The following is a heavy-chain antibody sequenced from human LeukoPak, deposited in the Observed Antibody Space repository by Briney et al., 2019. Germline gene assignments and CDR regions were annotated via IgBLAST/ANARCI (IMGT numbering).Heavy chain of an antibody. D-gene: IGHD6-13*01. Sequence: GGSLRLSCAASGFTFSSYAMSWVCQAPGKGLEWVSAISGSGGSTYYADSVKGRFTISRDNSKNTLYLQMNSLRAEDTAVYYCAKDGSSSWSPYYFDYWGQGTLVTVSS. CDR3: AKDGSSSWSPYYFDY. CDR1: GFTFSSYA. V-gene: IGHV3-23*01. CDR2: ISGSGGST. J-gene: IGHJ4*02.